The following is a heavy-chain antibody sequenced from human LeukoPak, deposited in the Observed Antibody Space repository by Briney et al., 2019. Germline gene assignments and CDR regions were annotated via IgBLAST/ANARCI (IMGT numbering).Heavy chain of an antibody. D-gene: IGHD6-19*01. V-gene: IGHV4-4*07. J-gene: IGHJ4*02. CDR3: ARVNSRGWPDRD. Sequence: SETLSLTCTVSGGSISSYYWSWIRQPAGKGLEWIGRIYTSGCTNYNPSLKSRVTMSVDTSKNQFSLKLSSVTAADTAVYYCARVNSRGWPDRDWGQGTLVTVSS. CDR2: IYTSGCT. CDR1: GGSISSYY.